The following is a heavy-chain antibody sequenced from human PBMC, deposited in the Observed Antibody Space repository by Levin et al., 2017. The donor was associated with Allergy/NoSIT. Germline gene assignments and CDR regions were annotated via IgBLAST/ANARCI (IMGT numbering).Heavy chain of an antibody. CDR3: AKDQSMIVGATDF. J-gene: IGHJ4*02. CDR1: GFTFSSEA. V-gene: IGHV3-23*01. D-gene: IGHD1-26*01. Sequence: SCAVSGFTFSSEAMSWVRQAPGKGLEWVATITDSGWSTHYADSVKGRFTISRDNSKNTLYLQMNSLRAGDTAVYYCAKDQSMIVGATDFWGQGTLVTVSS. CDR2: ITDSGWST.